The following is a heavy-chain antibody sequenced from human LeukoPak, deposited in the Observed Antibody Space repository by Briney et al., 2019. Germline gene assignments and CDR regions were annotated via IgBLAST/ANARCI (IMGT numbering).Heavy chain of an antibody. CDR3: AKSVVVVVPAALDAFDI. CDR1: GFTFSSYA. D-gene: IGHD2-2*01. V-gene: IGHV3-23*01. Sequence: GGSRRLSCAASGFTFSSYAMSWVRQAPGKGLEWVSAISGSGGDTYYADSVKGRFTLSRDNSKNTLYLQMNSLRAEDTAVYYCAKSVVVVVPAALDAFDIWGHGAMFAVSS. CDR2: ISGSGGDT. J-gene: IGHJ3*02.